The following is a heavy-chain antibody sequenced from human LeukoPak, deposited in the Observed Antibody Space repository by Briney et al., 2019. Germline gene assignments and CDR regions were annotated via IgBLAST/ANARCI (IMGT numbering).Heavy chain of an antibody. D-gene: IGHD6-19*01. CDR3: ARLAAGSGSFDY. J-gene: IGHJ4*02. Sequence: SETLSLTCTVSGAPISSSSYYWGWIRQPPGKGLEWIGTSYYSGSTYNNASLKSRVTISMDTSKNQFSLKLSSVTAADTAVYYCARLAAGSGSFDYWGQGTLVIVFS. V-gene: IGHV4-39*01. CDR1: GAPISSSSYY. CDR2: SYYSGST.